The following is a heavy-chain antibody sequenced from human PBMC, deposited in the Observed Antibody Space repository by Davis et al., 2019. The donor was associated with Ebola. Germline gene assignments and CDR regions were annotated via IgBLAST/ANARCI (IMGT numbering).Heavy chain of an antibody. V-gene: IGHV3-48*01. CDR1: GFIFSSYS. Sequence: GESLKISCAASGFIFSSYSMNWVRQAPGKGLEWVSYISSSSSTIYYADSVKGRFTISRDNAKNSLYLQMNSLRAEDTAVYYCAKGPSIAVAGTDYWGQGTLVTVSS. D-gene: IGHD6-19*01. CDR2: ISSSSSTI. CDR3: AKGPSIAVAGTDY. J-gene: IGHJ4*02.